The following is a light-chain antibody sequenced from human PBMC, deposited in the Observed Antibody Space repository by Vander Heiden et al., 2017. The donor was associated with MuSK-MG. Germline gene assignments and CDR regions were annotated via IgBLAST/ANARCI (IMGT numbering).Light chain of an antibody. CDR2: QDS. J-gene: IGLJ2*01. V-gene: IGLV3-1*01. CDR3: QAWDSSTAGV. CDR1: KLGDKY. Sequence: SYELTQPPSASVSPGQTPRITCPGDKLGDKYACWYQQKPGHPPVLVIYQDSKRPSGIPERFAASNSGTTATLTISGTQAMDEADYYCQAWDSSTAGVFGGGTKLTVL.